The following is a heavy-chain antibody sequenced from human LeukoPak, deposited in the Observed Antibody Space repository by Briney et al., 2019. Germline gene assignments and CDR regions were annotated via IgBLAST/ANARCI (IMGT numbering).Heavy chain of an antibody. Sequence: GSLRLSCAASGFTFSSYGMHWVRQAPGKGLEWVAVISYDGSNKYYADSVKGRFTISRDNSKNTLYLQMNSLRAEDTAVYYCAKEIVPILRGYFDYWGQGTLVTVSS. CDR2: ISYDGSNK. J-gene: IGHJ4*02. CDR3: AKEIVPILRGYFDY. D-gene: IGHD1-26*01. V-gene: IGHV3-30*18. CDR1: GFTFSSYG.